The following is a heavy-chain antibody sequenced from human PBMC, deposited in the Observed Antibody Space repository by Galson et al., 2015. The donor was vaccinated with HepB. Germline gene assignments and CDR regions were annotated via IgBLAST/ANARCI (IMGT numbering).Heavy chain of an antibody. CDR2: ICGDGTNI. CDR1: GFTSSSYS. J-gene: IGHJ6*03. D-gene: IGHD3-22*01. CDR3: ARRTGSPTYYFDTSGFYNYMDV. Sequence: SLRLSCAASGFTSSSYSMNWVRQAPGKGLEWVSYICGDGTNIYYADSVKGRFTISRDNAKNSLFLQMNILRAEDTGVYYCARRTGSPTYYFDTSGFYNYMDVWGKGATVTVSS. V-gene: IGHV3-21*01.